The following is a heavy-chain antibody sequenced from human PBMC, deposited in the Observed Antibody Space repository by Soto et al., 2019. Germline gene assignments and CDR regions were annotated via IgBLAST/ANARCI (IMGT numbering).Heavy chain of an antibody. J-gene: IGHJ3*02. CDR3: ARDTYCSGGSCYYKEDAFDI. CDR2: ISAYNGNT. D-gene: IGHD2-15*01. V-gene: IGHV1-18*01. Sequence: QVQLVQSGAEVKKPGASVKVSCKASGYTFTSYGISWVRQAPGQGLEWMGWISAYNGNTNYAQKLQGRVTMTTDTSPSTAYMGLRSLRSDDTAVYYCARDTYCSGGSCYYKEDAFDIWGQGTMVTVSS. CDR1: GYTFTSYG.